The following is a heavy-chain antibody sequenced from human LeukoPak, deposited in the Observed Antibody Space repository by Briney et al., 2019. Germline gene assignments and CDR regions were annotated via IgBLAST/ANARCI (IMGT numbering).Heavy chain of an antibody. V-gene: IGHV3-48*03. J-gene: IGHJ3*02. D-gene: IGHD3-22*01. Sequence: GGSLRLSCAISGFTFSYYEMNWVRQAPGKGLEWVSYISSSGSTIYYADSVKGRFTISRDNAKNSLYLQMNSLRAEDTAVYYCARESQSAYYFDSSGYEDAFDIWGQGTMVTVSS. CDR1: GFTFSYYE. CDR3: ARESQSAYYFDSSGYEDAFDI. CDR2: ISSSGSTI.